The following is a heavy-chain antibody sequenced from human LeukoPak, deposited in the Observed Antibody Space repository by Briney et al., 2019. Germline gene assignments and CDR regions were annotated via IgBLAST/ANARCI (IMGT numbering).Heavy chain of an antibody. CDR3: ARDNWNYVLDY. CDR2: ISSSSSTI. D-gene: IGHD1-7*01. Sequence: GGSLRLSCAASGFTFSSYSMNCGRQAPGKGLGRSSYISSSSSTIYYADSVKGRFTIARDNAKNSLYMQMNSLRAEDTAVYYCARDNWNYVLDYWGQGTLVHVSS. V-gene: IGHV3-48*01. J-gene: IGHJ4*02. CDR1: GFTFSSYS.